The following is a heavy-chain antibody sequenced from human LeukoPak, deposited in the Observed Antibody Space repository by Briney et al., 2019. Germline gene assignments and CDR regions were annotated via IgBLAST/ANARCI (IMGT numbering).Heavy chain of an antibody. CDR2: IKHDGSEK. D-gene: IGHD2-2*02. J-gene: IGHJ5*02. CDR1: GFTFSSYW. CDR3: ARQPRCVVPAAIRENNWFDP. Sequence: GGSLRLSCAASGFTFSSYWMSWVRQAPGKGLEWVADIKHDGSEKYYVDSVKGRFTISRDNAKNSLYLQMNSLRAEDTAVYYCARQPRCVVPAAIRENNWFDPWGQGTLVTVSS. V-gene: IGHV3-7*01.